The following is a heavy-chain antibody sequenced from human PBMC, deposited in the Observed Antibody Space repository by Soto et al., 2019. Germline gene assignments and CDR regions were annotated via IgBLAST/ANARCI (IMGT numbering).Heavy chain of an antibody. J-gene: IGHJ6*02. CDR1: VDSVINFY. D-gene: IGHD1-20*01. CDR3: TKVPNLNIYYPGVEF. Sequence: SKTVSLTCTVSVDSVINFYWSWIRQAAGRVLEWIGRVYSSGATDSNPSLNGRVTLSVDTSRNQFSRRLSSVTAADTAIYYCTKVPNLNIYYPGVEFWGQGT. CDR2: VYSSGAT. V-gene: IGHV4-4*07.